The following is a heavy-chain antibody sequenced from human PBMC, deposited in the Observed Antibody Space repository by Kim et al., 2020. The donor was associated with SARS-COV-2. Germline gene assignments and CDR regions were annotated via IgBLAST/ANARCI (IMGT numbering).Heavy chain of an antibody. J-gene: IGHJ4*02. Sequence: NYNPSLKSRVTISVDTSKNQFSLKLSSVTAADTAVYYCARTAPTTVTPDYWGQGTLVTVSS. D-gene: IGHD4-17*01. V-gene: IGHV4-34*01. CDR3: ARTAPTTVTPDY.